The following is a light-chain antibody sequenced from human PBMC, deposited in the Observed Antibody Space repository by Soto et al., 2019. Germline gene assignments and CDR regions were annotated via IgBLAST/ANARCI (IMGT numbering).Light chain of an antibody. CDR3: QSFDSSLRDYV. Sequence: QSVLTQPPSVSGAPGQRVTISCTGSSSNIGAGYDVHWYQQLPGTAPKLLIYRNDNRPSGVPDRFSGSKSGTSASLVITGLQAEDEADYYCQSFDSSLRDYVFGTGTQLTVL. V-gene: IGLV1-40*01. CDR1: SSNIGAGYD. CDR2: RND. J-gene: IGLJ1*01.